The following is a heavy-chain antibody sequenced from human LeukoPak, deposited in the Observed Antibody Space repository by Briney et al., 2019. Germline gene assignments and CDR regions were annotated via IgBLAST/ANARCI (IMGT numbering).Heavy chain of an antibody. D-gene: IGHD4-23*01. Sequence: GGSLRLSCAASGFTFSSYWMHWVRQAPGKGLEWVSSISSSSSYIYYADSVKGRFTISRDNAKNSLYLQMNSLRAEDTAVYYCALDYGGNLGSFDYWGQGTLVTVSS. CDR2: ISSSSSYI. CDR3: ALDYGGNLGSFDY. CDR1: GFTFSSYW. J-gene: IGHJ4*02. V-gene: IGHV3-21*01.